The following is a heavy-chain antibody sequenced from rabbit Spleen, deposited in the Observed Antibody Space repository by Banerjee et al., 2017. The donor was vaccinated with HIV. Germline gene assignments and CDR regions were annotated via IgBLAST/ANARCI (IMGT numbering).Heavy chain of an antibody. CDR3: ARDAAKPYPFYFNL. V-gene: IGHV1S40*01. Sequence: QSLEESGGDLVKPGASLTLTCTASGVSFSSSSYMCWVRQAPGKGLEWIACIDTGSSGFTYFATWAKGRFTCSKTSSTTVTLQMTSLTVADMATYFCARDAAKPYPFYFNLWGPGTLVTVS. D-gene: IGHD4-2*01. CDR1: GVSFSSSSY. J-gene: IGHJ4*01. CDR2: IDTGSSGFT.